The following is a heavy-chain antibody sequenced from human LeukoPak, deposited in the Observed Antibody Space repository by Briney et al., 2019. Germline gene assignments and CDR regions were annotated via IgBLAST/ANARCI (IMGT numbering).Heavy chain of an antibody. V-gene: IGHV4-61*08. D-gene: IGHD1-26*01. J-gene: IGHJ4*02. CDR1: GVSVGSGGDY. CDR2: LYKSGGP. Sequence: SETLCVTCTVSGVSVGSGGDYWNWMGQPPGKGLEWIGYLYKSGGPSYNPSLKSRVTISADTSKSQFSLRLTSVTAAETAVYYCARGGVGPGAGIDYWGQGPLVTVSS. CDR3: ARGGVGPGAGIDY.